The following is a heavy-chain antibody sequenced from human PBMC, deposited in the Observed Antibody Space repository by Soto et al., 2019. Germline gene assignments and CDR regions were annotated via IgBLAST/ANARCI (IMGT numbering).Heavy chain of an antibody. V-gene: IGHV3-73*01. CDR3: TRLGSPDFYYDSSGDTSDI. Sequence: GGSLRLSCAASGFTFSGSAMHWVRQASGKGLEWVGRIRSKANSYATAYAASVKGRFTISRDDSKNTAYLQMNSLKTEDTAVYYCTRLGSPDFYYDSSGDTSDIWGQGTMVTVSS. D-gene: IGHD3-22*01. CDR2: IRSKANSYAT. J-gene: IGHJ3*02. CDR1: GFTFSGSA.